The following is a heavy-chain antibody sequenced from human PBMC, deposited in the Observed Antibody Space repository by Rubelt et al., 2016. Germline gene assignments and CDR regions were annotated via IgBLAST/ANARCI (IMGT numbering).Heavy chain of an antibody. D-gene: IGHD1-1*01. V-gene: IGHV1-24*01. CDR3: AGDQLALYAFDI. Sequence: QVQLVQSGAEVKKPGASVKVSCKVSGYTLTELSMPWVRQAPGKGLEWMGGFDPEDGETIYAQKFQGRVTMTEDTSTDTAYMELSSLRSEDTAVYFCAGDQLALYAFDIWGQGTMVTVSS. CDR1: GYTLTELS. CDR2: FDPEDGET. J-gene: IGHJ3*02.